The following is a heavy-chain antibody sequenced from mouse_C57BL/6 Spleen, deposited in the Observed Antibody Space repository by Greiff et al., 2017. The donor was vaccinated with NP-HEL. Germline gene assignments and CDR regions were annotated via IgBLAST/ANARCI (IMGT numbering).Heavy chain of an antibody. CDR3: TRAPAYSRIYWYFDV. CDR1: GFTFSSYA. J-gene: IGHJ1*03. CDR2: ISSGGDYI. Sequence: EVQGVESGEGLVKPGGSLKLSCAASGFTFSSYAMSWVRQTPEKRLEWVAYISSGGDYIYYADTVKGRFTISRDNARNTLYLQMSSLKSEDTAMYYCTRAPAYSRIYWYFDVWGTGTTVTVSS. D-gene: IGHD2-14*01. V-gene: IGHV5-9-1*02.